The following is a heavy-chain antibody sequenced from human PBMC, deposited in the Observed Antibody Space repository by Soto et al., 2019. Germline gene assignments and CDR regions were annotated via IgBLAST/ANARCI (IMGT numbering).Heavy chain of an antibody. J-gene: IGHJ4*02. CDR1: GGSISRYY. D-gene: IGHD5-12*01. CDR2: IYYSGST. Sequence: SETLSLSCTVSGGSISRYYWSWIRQPPGKGLEWIGYIYYSGSTNYNPSLKSRVTISVDTSKNQFSLKLSSVTAADTAVYYCASSLERDGYNPPYFDYWGQGTLVTVSS. CDR3: ASSLERDGYNPPYFDY. V-gene: IGHV4-59*01.